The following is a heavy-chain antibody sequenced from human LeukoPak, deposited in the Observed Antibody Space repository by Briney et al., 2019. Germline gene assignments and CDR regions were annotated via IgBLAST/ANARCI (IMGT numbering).Heavy chain of an antibody. CDR1: GGSFSGYY. CDR3: ARPLMGYYDSSGYNYYYYMDV. CDR2: INHSGST. V-gene: IGHV4-34*01. Sequence: SETLSLTCAVYGGSFSGYYWSWIRQPPGKGLEWIGEINHSGSTNYNPSLKSRVTISVDTSKNQFSLKLSSVTAADTAVYYCARPLMGYYDSSGYNYYYYMDVWGKGTTVTVSS. J-gene: IGHJ6*03. D-gene: IGHD3-22*01.